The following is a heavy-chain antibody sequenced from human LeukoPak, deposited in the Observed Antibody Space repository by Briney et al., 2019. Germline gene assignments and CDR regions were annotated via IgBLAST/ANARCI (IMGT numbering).Heavy chain of an antibody. CDR3: ASWAGGVAAAGKYYYYYYMDV. J-gene: IGHJ6*03. D-gene: IGHD6-13*01. V-gene: IGHV1-69*13. Sequence: GASVKVSCKASGGTFSSYAISWVRQAPGQGLEWTGGIIPIFGTANYAQKFQGRATITADESTSTAYMELSSLRSEDTAVYYCASWAGGVAAAGKYYYYYYMDVWGKGTTVTISS. CDR1: GGTFSSYA. CDR2: IIPIFGTA.